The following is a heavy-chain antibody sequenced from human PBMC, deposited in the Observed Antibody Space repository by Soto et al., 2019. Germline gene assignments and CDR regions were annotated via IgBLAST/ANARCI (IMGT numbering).Heavy chain of an antibody. D-gene: IGHD2-8*01. V-gene: IGHV3-53*02. J-gene: IGHJ5*02. Sequence: EVQVVETGGGLIQPGGSLRLSCAVSGFTVSSNYMSWVRQPPGKGPEWVSDIYSGGSTYYADSVKGRFTISRDNSKNTLYLQMNSLRAKDTAVYYCARERDGHNPNWFDLWGQGTLVTVSS. CDR3: ARERDGHNPNWFDL. CDR1: GFTVSSNY. CDR2: IYSGGST.